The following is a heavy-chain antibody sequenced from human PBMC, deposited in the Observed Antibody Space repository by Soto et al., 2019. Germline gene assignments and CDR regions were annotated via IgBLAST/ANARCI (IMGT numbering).Heavy chain of an antibody. CDR1: GFTFSPYA. CDR2: ISGSGGNT. J-gene: IGHJ6*02. Sequence: GGSLRLACAASGFTFSPYAMTWVRQAPGKGLEWVSSISGSGGNTNYADSVKGRFTVSRDNSKRTLSLQMNSLTEEDTAIYYCAKGLRRLLRTQYYYGLDVWGRGTTVTVSS. CDR3: AKGLRRLLRTQYYYGLDV. D-gene: IGHD3-16*01. V-gene: IGHV3-23*01.